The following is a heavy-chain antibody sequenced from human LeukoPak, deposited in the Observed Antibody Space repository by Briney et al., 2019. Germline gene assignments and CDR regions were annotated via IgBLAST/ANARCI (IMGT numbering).Heavy chain of an antibody. V-gene: IGHV3-23*01. CDR1: GFTFSSYA. J-gene: IGHJ4*02. CDR3: AKSVPYDSSGYLYYFDY. Sequence: GGSLRLSCAASGFTFSSYAMSWVRQAPGKGLEWVSAISGSGGSTYYADSVKGWFTISRDNSKNTLYLQMNSLRAEDTAVYYCAKSVPYDSSGYLYYFDYWGQGTLVTVSS. D-gene: IGHD3-22*01. CDR2: ISGSGGST.